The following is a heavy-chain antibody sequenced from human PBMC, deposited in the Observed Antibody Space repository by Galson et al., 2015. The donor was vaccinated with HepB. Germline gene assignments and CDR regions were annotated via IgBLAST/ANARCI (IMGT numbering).Heavy chain of an antibody. CDR3: ARVSGNTMIVVDDAFDI. CDR1: GFTFSSYA. CDR2: ISYDGSNK. D-gene: IGHD3-22*01. V-gene: IGHV3-30-3*01. Sequence: SLRLSCAASGFTFSSYAMHWVRQAPGKGLEWVAVISYDGSNKYYADSVKGRFTISRDNSKNTLYLQMNSLRAEDTAVYYCARVSGNTMIVVDDAFDIWGQGTMVPVSS. J-gene: IGHJ3*02.